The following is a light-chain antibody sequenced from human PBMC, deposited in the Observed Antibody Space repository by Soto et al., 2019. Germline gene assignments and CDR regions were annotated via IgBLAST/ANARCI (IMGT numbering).Light chain of an antibody. CDR2: GAS. V-gene: IGKV3-15*01. J-gene: IGKJ5*01. Sequence: EIEMTQSPATLSVSPVDRATLSCRASQSINSNLAWYQQKPGQAPRLLIYGASTRATGLPARFSGSGSGTEFTLTINSLQAEDCAVYYCQKYYNWPRNFGQGTRLEIK. CDR1: QSINSN. CDR3: QKYYNWPRN.